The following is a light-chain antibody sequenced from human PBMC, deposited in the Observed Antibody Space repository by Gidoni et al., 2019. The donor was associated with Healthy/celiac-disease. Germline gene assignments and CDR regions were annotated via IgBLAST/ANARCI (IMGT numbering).Light chain of an antibody. CDR2: DAS. Sequence: EIVLTQSPATLSLSPGERATLSCRASQSVSSYLAWYQQKPGQAPRLLIYDASNRATGIPARFSGSGSGTDFTLTISSLEPEDFAVYYCQQRSNWPLGFXQXTKVEIK. V-gene: IGKV3-11*01. CDR1: QSVSSY. J-gene: IGKJ1*01. CDR3: QQRSNWPLG.